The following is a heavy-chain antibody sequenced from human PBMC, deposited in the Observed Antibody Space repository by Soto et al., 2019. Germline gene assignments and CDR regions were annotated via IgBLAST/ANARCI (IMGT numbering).Heavy chain of an antibody. J-gene: IGHJ4*02. Sequence: QVQLQESGPGLVKPSETLSLTCTVSGGSISSYYWSWIRQPPGKGLEWIGYIYYSGSTNYNPSLKGRVTISVDTSKNQFSLKLSSVTAADTAVYYCARMETTVTTREVGFDYWGQGTLVTVSS. CDR3: ARMETTVTTREVGFDY. CDR1: GGSISSYY. V-gene: IGHV4-59*01. D-gene: IGHD4-17*01. CDR2: IYYSGST.